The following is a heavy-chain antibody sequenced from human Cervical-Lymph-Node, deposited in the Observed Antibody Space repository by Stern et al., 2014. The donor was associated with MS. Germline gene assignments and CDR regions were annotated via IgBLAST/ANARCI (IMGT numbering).Heavy chain of an antibody. D-gene: IGHD2-15*01. J-gene: IGHJ6*02. CDR1: GYTFTAFD. Sequence: QMQLVQSGAEVKKPGASVKVPCKASGYTFTAFDMHWVRQAPGQGLEWMGYINPNTGDTNYAQKFQGWVTMTRDTSVRTVYMEVSGLSSDDTAVYYCARDRAYCTGGSCYHYYYGLDVWGQGTTVTVSS. CDR3: ARDRAYCTGGSCYHYYYGLDV. CDR2: INPNTGDT. V-gene: IGHV1-2*04.